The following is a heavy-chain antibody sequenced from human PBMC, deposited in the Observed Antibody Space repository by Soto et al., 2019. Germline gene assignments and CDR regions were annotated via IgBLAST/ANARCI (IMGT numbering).Heavy chain of an antibody. Sequence: QVQLQQRGAGLLKPSETLSLTCGVYGGPFSDYYWNWIRQPPGKGLEWIGEINQSGGTHYNPSLKSRITILVDTSRHQFSLKLTAVTVADTAVYYCARITYGDSFYGLDVWGQGTTVTVSS. CDR1: GGPFSDYY. CDR3: ARITYGDSFYGLDV. J-gene: IGHJ6*02. CDR2: INQSGGT. D-gene: IGHD4-17*01. V-gene: IGHV4-34*01.